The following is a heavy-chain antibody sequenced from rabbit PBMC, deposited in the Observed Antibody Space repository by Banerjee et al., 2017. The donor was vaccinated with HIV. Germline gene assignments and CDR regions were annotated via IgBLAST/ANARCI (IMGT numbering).Heavy chain of an antibody. D-gene: IGHD4-2*01. CDR1: GFDFSSSYY. CDR2: IYAGSSGST. Sequence: QEQLVESGGGLVQPGGSLKLTCTVSGFDFSSSYYMCWVRQAPGKGLEWIACIYAGSSGSTYYASWAKGRFTISKTSSTTVTLQMTSLTAADTATYFCARDRDWTLDLWGQGTLVTVS. V-gene: IGHV1S45*01. CDR3: ARDRDWTLDL. J-gene: IGHJ4*01.